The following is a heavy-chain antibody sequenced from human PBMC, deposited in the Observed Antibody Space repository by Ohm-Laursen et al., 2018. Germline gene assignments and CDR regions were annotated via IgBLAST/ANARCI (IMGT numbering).Heavy chain of an antibody. J-gene: IGHJ3*01. D-gene: IGHD2/OR15-2a*01. V-gene: IGHV3-48*01. Sequence: SLRLSCTASGFIFSAYSMNWVRQVPGKGLEWISYIRTTPREIYYADSVKGRFSISSDDAKNSLYLQMDSLRADDTAVYYCVRDHQYTFDVWGQGTVVTVSS. CDR1: GFIFSAYS. CDR2: IRTTPREI. CDR3: VRDHQYTFDV.